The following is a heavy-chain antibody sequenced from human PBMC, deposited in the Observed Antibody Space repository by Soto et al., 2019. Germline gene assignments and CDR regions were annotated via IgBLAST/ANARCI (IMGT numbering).Heavy chain of an antibody. CDR2: ISAYNGNT. V-gene: IGHV1-18*01. CDR3: ARFYDFWGGSYFDS. CDR1: GYTFTSYA. D-gene: IGHD3-3*01. J-gene: IGHJ4*02. Sequence: ASVKVSCKASGYTFTSYAMHWVRQAPGQGLEWMGWISAYNGNTNYAQKLQGRVTMTTDTSTSTAYMELRSLRSDDTAVYYCARFYDFWGGSYFDSGGQGTLVTVSS.